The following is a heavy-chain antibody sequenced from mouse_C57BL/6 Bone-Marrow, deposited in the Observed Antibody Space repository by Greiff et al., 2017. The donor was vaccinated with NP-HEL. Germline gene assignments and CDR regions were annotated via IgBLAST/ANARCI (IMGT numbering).Heavy chain of an antibody. D-gene: IGHD1-2*01. J-gene: IGHJ2*01. CDR1: GFTFSSYA. V-gene: IGHV5-4*01. CDR2: ISDGGSYT. CDR3: ARDGGTAGVDY. Sequence: EVQLVESGGGLVKPGGPLKLSCAASGFTFSSYAMSWVRQTPEKRLEWVATISDGGSYTYYPDNVKGRFTISRDNAKNNLYLQMSHLKSEDTAMYYCARDGGTAGVDYWGQGTTLTVSS.